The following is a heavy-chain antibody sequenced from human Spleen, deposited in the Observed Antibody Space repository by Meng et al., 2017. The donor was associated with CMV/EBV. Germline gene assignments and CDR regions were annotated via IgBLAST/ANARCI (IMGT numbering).Heavy chain of an antibody. J-gene: IGHJ4*02. CDR1: GFTVSSNY. CDR2: IYSGGST. CDR3: ARGSTAGY. V-gene: IGHV3-53*01. Sequence: GESLKISCAASGFTVSSNYMSWVRQAPGKGLEWVSVIYSGGSTYYADSVKGRFTISRDNAKNTLYLQMNSLRAEDTAVYYCARGSTAGYWGQGTLVTVSS.